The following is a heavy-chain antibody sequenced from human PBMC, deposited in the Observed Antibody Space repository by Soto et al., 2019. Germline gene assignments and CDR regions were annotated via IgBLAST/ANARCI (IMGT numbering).Heavy chain of an antibody. V-gene: IGHV4-59*08. CDR2: IYYSGST. D-gene: IGHD6-6*01. CDR3: ARLCIAARPLYTYYYYMDV. CDR1: GVSISSYY. J-gene: IGHJ6*03. Sequence: SETLSLTCTVSGVSISSYYWIWIRQPPGKGLEWIGYIYYSGSTNYNPSLKSRVTISVDTSKNQFSLKLSSVTAADTAVYYCARLCIAARPLYTYYYYMDVWGKGTTVTVSS.